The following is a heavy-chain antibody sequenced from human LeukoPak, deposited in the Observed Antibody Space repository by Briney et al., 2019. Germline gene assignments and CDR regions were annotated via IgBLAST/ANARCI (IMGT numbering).Heavy chain of an antibody. J-gene: IGHJ4*02. CDR3: ARVSRRLHPFDY. Sequence: ASVKVSCKASGYTFTGYYMHWVRQAPGQGLEWMGWINPNSGGTNYAQKFQGRVAMTRDTSISTAYMELSRLRSDDTAVYYCARVSRRLHPFDYWGQGTLVTVSS. V-gene: IGHV1-2*02. CDR1: GYTFTGYY. CDR2: INPNSGGT. D-gene: IGHD5-24*01.